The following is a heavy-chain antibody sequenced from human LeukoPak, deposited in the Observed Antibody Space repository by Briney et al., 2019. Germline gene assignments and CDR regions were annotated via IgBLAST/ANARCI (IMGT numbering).Heavy chain of an antibody. CDR2: IIPIFGTA. CDR1: GGTFSSYA. Sequence: SVKVSCKASGGTFSSYAISWVRQAPGQGLEWMGGIIPIFGTANYAQKFQGRVTITTDESTSTAYMELSSLRSEDTAVYYCAISLSSRGAFDIWGQGTMVTVSS. CDR3: AISLSSRGAFDI. J-gene: IGHJ3*02. V-gene: IGHV1-69*05. D-gene: IGHD6-19*01.